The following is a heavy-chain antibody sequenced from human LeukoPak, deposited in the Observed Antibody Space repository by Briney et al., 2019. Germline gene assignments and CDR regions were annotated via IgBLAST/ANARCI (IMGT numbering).Heavy chain of an antibody. Sequence: PGGSLRLSCAASGFTFDDYAMHWVRQAPGKGLEWVSLIRGDGVSTYYADSVKGRFTISRDNNKNSLYLQMNSLRTEDTAFYYCAKDIGGYSYAADYWGQGTLVTVS. J-gene: IGHJ4*02. CDR1: GFTFDDYA. CDR3: AKDIGGYSYAADY. CDR2: IRGDGVST. D-gene: IGHD5-18*01. V-gene: IGHV3-43*02.